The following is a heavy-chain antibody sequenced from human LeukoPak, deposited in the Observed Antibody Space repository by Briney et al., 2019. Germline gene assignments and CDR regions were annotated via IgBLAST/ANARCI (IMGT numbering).Heavy chain of an antibody. CDR2: IDPSDSYT. CDR1: GYSFPKSW. J-gene: IGHJ4*02. D-gene: IGHD6-19*01. Sequence: GESLKISCRASGYSFPKSWINWVRQMPGKGLEWMGRIDPSDSYTNYSPSFQGHVTISTDKSISTAYLQWSSLEASDTAMYYCASSYSSGWFFVWGLGTLVTVSS. CDR3: ASSYSSGWFFV. V-gene: IGHV5-10-1*01.